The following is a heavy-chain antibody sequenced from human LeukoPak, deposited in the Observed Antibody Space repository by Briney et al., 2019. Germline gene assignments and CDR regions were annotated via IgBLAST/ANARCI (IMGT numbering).Heavy chain of an antibody. J-gene: IGHJ4*02. Sequence: SETLSLTCTVSGGSISSYYWSWIRQPPGRGLEWIGYIDYSGSTNYNPSLTSRVSISVDTSKNQISLRLTSVTAADTAVYYCARASSGWYGLFDHWGQGTLVAVSS. CDR2: IDYSGST. V-gene: IGHV4-59*01. D-gene: IGHD6-19*01. CDR1: GGSISSYY. CDR3: ARASSGWYGLFDH.